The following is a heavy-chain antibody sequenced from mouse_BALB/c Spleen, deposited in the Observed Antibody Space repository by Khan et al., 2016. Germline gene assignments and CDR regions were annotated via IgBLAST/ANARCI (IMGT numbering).Heavy chain of an antibody. V-gene: IGHV5-6-5*01. J-gene: IGHJ2*01. CDR2: ISSGGSS. Sequence: EVELVESGGGLVKPGGSLKLSCAASGFTFSSYAMSWVRQTPEKRLEWVASISSGGSSFYPDILTDRFTISRDNARNILYLQMSSLRSEDTAMYYCASNVYYFDYWGQGTTLTVSS. CDR1: GFTFSSYA. CDR3: ASNVYYFDY.